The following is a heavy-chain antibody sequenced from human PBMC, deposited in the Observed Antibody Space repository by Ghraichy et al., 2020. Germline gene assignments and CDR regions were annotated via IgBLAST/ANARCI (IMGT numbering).Heavy chain of an antibody. CDR3: ARRGSIAARPHYHYGMDV. D-gene: IGHD6-6*01. CDR2: INHSGST. V-gene: IGHV4-34*01. J-gene: IGHJ6*02. Sequence: SETLSLTCAVYGGSFSGNYWSWIRQPPGKGLEWIGEINHSGSTNYNPSLKSRVTISVDTSKNQFSLKLSSVTAADTAVYYCARRGSIAARPHYHYGMDVWGQGTTVTVSS. CDR1: GGSFSGNY.